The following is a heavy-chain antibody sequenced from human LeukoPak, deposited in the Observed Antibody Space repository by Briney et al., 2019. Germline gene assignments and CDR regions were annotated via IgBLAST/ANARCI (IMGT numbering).Heavy chain of an antibody. Sequence: PGGSLRLSCAASGFTLSSYGMHWVRQAPGKGLEWVAVIWYDGSNKYYADSVKGRFTISRDNSKNTLYLQMNSLRAEDTAVYYCARDILGIAARPPGYYYGMDVWGQGTTVTVSS. V-gene: IGHV3-33*01. CDR2: IWYDGSNK. J-gene: IGHJ6*02. CDR1: GFTLSSYG. CDR3: ARDILGIAARPPGYYYGMDV. D-gene: IGHD6-6*01.